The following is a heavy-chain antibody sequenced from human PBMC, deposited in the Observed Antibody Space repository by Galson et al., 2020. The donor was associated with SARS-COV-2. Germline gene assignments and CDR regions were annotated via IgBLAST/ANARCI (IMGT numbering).Heavy chain of an antibody. CDR2: ISSNGGST. CDR1: GFTFRTYA. Sequence: GGSLRLTCSASGFTFRTYAMHWVRQAPGRGLECVSAISSNGGSTYYADSVRGRFTISRDNSKNTLYVQMSSLRAEDTAVYYCVKVRNSGYYLTCQHFDYWGQGTLVAVSS. D-gene: IGHD3-22*01. CDR3: VKVRNSGYYLTCQHFDY. J-gene: IGHJ4*02. V-gene: IGHV3-64*05.